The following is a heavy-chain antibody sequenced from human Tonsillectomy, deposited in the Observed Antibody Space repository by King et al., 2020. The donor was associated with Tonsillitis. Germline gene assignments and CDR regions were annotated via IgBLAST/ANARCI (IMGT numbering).Heavy chain of an antibody. CDR1: GGSISSYY. D-gene: IGHD1-1*01. Sequence: QLQESGPGLVKPSETLSLTCTVSGGSISSYYWSWIRQPPGKGLEWIGYIYYSGSTNYNPSLTSRVTMSVDTSKSQFSLKLSSVTAADTAVYYCAREISLADAFDIWGQGTMVTVSS. V-gene: IGHV4-59*01. CDR3: AREISLADAFDI. J-gene: IGHJ3*02. CDR2: IYYSGST.